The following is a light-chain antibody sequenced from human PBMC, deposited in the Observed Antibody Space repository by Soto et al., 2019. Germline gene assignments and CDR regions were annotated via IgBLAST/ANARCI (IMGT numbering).Light chain of an antibody. CDR2: AVS. V-gene: IGKV3-15*01. CDR1: QSVSSN. J-gene: IGKJ1*01. Sequence: IMMTQSPGTMSASPGERATLSCRASQSVSSNLAWYQQKPGQAPRLLIYAVSTRATGIPARFSGSGSGTEFTLTISSLQSEDFAVYYCQQYNKWPLTLGQVTKVEI. CDR3: QQYNKWPLT.